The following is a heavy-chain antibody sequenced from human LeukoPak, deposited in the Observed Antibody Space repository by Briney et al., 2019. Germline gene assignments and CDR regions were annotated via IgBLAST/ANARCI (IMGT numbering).Heavy chain of an antibody. V-gene: IGHV1-18*01. CDR3: ASQSRNRASYYYYGMDV. Sequence: ASVKVSCKASGYTFTSYGISWVRQAPGQGLEWMGWISAYNGNTNYAQKFQGRVTITADESTSTAYMELSSLRSEDTAVYYCASQSRNRASYYYYGMDVWGQGTTVTVSS. CDR1: GYTFTSYG. J-gene: IGHJ6*02. CDR2: ISAYNGNT. D-gene: IGHD1-14*01.